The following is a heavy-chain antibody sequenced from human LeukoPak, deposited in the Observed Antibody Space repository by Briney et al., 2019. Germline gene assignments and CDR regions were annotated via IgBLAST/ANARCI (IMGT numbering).Heavy chain of an antibody. CDR3: AKFRFGGLDH. D-gene: IGHD3-16*01. Sequence: PVGSLRLSCAASGFTFRSYAMSWVRQAPGKGLEWVSFISGGSESTHYADSVKRRFTISRDNSKDTLYLQMNRLRGEDTAVYYCAKFRFGGLDHWGQGALVSVSS. CDR2: ISGGSEST. CDR1: GFTFRSYA. V-gene: IGHV3-23*01. J-gene: IGHJ4*02.